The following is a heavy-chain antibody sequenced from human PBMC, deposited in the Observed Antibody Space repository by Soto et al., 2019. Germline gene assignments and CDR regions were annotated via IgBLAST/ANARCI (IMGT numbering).Heavy chain of an antibody. J-gene: IGHJ4*02. CDR1: GYTFTSYD. Sequence: ASVKVSCKASGYTFTSYDINWVRQATGQGLEWMGWMNPNSGNTGYAQKFQGRVTMTRNTSISTAYMELSSLRSEDTAVYYCARGGIRFLEWFEGGPNFDYWGQGTLVTVSS. D-gene: IGHD3-3*01. CDR3: ARGGIRFLEWFEGGPNFDY. CDR2: MNPNSGNT. V-gene: IGHV1-8*01.